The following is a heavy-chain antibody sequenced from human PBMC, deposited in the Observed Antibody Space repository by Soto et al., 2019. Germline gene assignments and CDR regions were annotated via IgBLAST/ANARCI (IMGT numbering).Heavy chain of an antibody. CDR1: GGSFSGYY. D-gene: IGHD3-10*01. J-gene: IGHJ4*02. V-gene: IGHV4-34*01. CDR2: INHSGST. Sequence: PSETLSLTCAVYGGSFSGYYWSWIRQPPGKGLEWIGEINHSGSTNYNPSLKSRVTISVDTSKNQFSLKPSSVTAADTAVYYCARVLLGYYGSGSYYFDYWGQGTLVTVSS. CDR3: ARVLLGYYGSGSYYFDY.